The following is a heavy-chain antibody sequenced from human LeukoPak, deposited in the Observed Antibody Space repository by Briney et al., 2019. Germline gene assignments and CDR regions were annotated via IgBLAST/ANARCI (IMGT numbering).Heavy chain of an antibody. Sequence: PGGSLRRSGAASGFTFSSYAMSWVRQAPGKGLEWVSAISGSGGSTYYADSVKGRFTISRDNSKDTLYLQMHSLRAEDTAVYYCAKDRDSGSYFHYWGQGTLVTVSS. CDR3: AKDRDSGSYFHY. D-gene: IGHD1-26*01. J-gene: IGHJ4*02. CDR2: ISGSGGST. V-gene: IGHV3-23*01. CDR1: GFTFSSYA.